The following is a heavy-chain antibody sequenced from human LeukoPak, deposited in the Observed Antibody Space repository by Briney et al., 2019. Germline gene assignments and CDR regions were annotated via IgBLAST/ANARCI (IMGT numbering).Heavy chain of an antibody. CDR1: GGTFISYA. V-gene: IGHV1-18*01. Sequence: GASVKVSCKASGGTFISYAISWVRQAPGQGLEWMGWISAYNGNTNYAQKLQGRVTMTTDTSTSTAYMELRSLRSDGTAVYYCARDWTGEVAATQYNWFDPWGQGTLVTVSS. J-gene: IGHJ5*02. CDR3: ARDWTGEVAATQYNWFDP. D-gene: IGHD2-15*01. CDR2: ISAYNGNT.